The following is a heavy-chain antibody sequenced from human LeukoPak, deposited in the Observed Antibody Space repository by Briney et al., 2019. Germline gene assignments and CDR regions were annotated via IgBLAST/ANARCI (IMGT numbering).Heavy chain of an antibody. J-gene: IGHJ4*02. CDR2: ISGSGGST. Sequence: GGSLRLSCAASGSTFSSYAMSWVRQAPGKGLEWVSGISGSGGSTDYADSVKGRFTISRDDAKNSLYLQMNSLRDEDTAVYYCARDRDWAFDYWGQGTLITVSS. V-gene: IGHV3-23*01. CDR1: GSTFSSYA. D-gene: IGHD3-9*01. CDR3: ARDRDWAFDY.